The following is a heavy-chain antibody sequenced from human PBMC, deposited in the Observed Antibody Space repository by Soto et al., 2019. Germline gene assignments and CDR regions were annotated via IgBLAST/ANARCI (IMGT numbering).Heavy chain of an antibody. D-gene: IGHD4-17*01. CDR2: IYPGDSDT. V-gene: IGHV5-51*01. Sequence: GESLKISCKGSGYSFTSYWIGWVRQMPGKGLEWMGIIYPGDSDTRYSPSFQGQVTISADKSICTAYLQWSSLKASDTAMYYCARLGTTVTTYSWFDPWGQGTLVTVSS. J-gene: IGHJ5*02. CDR1: GYSFTSYW. CDR3: ARLGTTVTTYSWFDP.